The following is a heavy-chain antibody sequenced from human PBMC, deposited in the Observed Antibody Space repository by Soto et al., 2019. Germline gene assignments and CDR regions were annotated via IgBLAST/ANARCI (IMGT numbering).Heavy chain of an antibody. V-gene: IGHV1-18*01. CDR2: ISAYNGNT. CDR3: ARGYGSGSYYAFDI. Sequence: ASVKVSCKASGGTFSSYAISWVRQAPGQGLEWMGEISAYNGNTNYAQKLQGRVTMTTDTSTSTAYMELRSLRSDDTAVYYCARGYGSGSYYAFDIWGQGTMVTVSS. CDR1: GGTFSSYA. J-gene: IGHJ3*02. D-gene: IGHD3-10*01.